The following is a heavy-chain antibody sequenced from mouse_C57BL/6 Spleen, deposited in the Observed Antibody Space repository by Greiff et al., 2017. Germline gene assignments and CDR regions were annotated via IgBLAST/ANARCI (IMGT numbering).Heavy chain of an antibody. Sequence: QVQLQQSGAELVKPGASVKLSCKASGYTFTSYWMHWVKQRPGQGLEWIGMIHPNSGSTNYNEKFKSKATLTVDKSSSTAYMQLSSLTSEDSAVYYCARDRPSDGYPWFAYWGQGTLVTVSA. V-gene: IGHV1-64*01. CDR2: IHPNSGST. CDR3: ARDRPSDGYPWFAY. J-gene: IGHJ3*01. D-gene: IGHD2-3*01. CDR1: GYTFTSYW.